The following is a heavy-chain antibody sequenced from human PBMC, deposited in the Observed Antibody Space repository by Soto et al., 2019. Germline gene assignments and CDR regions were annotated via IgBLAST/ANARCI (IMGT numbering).Heavy chain of an antibody. D-gene: IGHD3-3*01. J-gene: IGHJ4*02. V-gene: IGHV1-8*01. CDR2: MNPNSGNT. CDR3: ARAQYDFWSGYYRHFDY. Sequence: GESLKISCKASGYTFTSYDINWVRQATGQGLEWMGWMNPNSGNTGYAQKFQGRVTMTRNTSISTAYMELSSLRSEDTAVYYCARAQYDFWSGYYRHFDYWGQGTLVTVSS. CDR1: GYTFTSYD.